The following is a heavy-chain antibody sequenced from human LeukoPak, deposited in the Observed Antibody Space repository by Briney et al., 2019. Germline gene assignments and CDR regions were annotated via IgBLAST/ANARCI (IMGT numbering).Heavy chain of an antibody. CDR3: AREEGGNYFDA. D-gene: IGHD1-26*01. CDR1: GFTFSSYE. J-gene: IGHJ4*02. CDR2: IGSSGTTI. V-gene: IGHV3-48*03. Sequence: GGSLRLSCAASGFTFSSYEMNWVRQAPGKGLEWVSYIGSSGTTIYYADSAKGRFTISRDNAKNSLYLQMNRLRAEDTAVYYCAREEGGNYFDAWGQGTLVTVSS.